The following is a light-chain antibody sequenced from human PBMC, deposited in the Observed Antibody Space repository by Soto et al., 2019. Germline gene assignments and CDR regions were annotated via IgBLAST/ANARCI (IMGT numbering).Light chain of an antibody. CDR3: SSYSSSSTREV. J-gene: IGLJ2*01. CDR2: DVN. CDR1: RSDVGGVYY. V-gene: IGLV2-14*03. Sequence: QSALTQPASVSGAPGQSITISCTGTRSDVGGVYYVSWYQQHPGTAPKLMIYDVNNRPSGVSNRFSGSKSGNTASLTISGLQAEDEADYYCSSYSSSSTREVFGGGTKLTVL.